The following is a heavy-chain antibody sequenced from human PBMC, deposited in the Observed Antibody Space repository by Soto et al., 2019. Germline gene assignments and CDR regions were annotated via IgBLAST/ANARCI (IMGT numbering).Heavy chain of an antibody. D-gene: IGHD3-22*01. V-gene: IGHV1-2*04. CDR3: AREYYYDSSGYYYSFDY. J-gene: IGHJ4*02. CDR1: GYTFTSYG. Sequence: ASVKVSCKASGYTFTSYGISWVRQAPGQGLEWMGWINPNSGGTNYAQKFQGWVTMTRDTSISTAYMELSRLRSDDTAVYYCAREYYYDSSGYYYSFDYWGQGTLVTVSS. CDR2: INPNSGGT.